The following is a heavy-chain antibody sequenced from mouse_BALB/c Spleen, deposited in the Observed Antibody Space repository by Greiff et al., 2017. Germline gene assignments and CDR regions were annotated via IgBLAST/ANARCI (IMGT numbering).Heavy chain of an antibody. Sequence: VQLKQSGPGLVKPSQSLSLTCTVTGYSITSDYAWNWIRQFPGNKLEWMGYISYSGSTSYNPSLKSRISITRDTSKNQFFLQLNSVTTEDTATYYCARGVNYWYFDVWGAGTTVTVSS. J-gene: IGHJ1*01. CDR3: ARGVNYWYFDV. CDR1: GYSITSDYA. CDR2: ISYSGST. D-gene: IGHD2-13*01. V-gene: IGHV3-2*02.